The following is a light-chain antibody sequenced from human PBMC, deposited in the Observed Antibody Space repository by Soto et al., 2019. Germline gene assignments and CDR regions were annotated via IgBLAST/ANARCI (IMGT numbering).Light chain of an antibody. CDR1: VLAKKY. CDR3: YSAADNNLV. Sequence: SYELTQPSSVSVYPGQTARITCSGDVLAKKYARWFQQKPGQAPVLVIYKDSERPSGIPERFSGSSSGTTVTLTISGAQVDDEADYYCYSAADNNLVFGGGTKLTVL. CDR2: KDS. J-gene: IGLJ2*01. V-gene: IGLV3-27*01.